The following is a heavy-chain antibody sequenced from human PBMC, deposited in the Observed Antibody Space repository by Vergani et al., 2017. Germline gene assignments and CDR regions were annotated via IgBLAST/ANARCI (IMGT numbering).Heavy chain of an antibody. J-gene: IGHJ5*02. Sequence: QVQLQESGPGLVKPSETLSLTCAVSGFSIDNGYYWDWIRQPPGKGLEWIGSIYRTGRTHFNPSLKSRVTISVDTSKNQFSLKLSSVTAADTAVYYCASDYYGSGSYPFDPWGQGTLVTVSS. V-gene: IGHV4-38-2*01. CDR2: IYRTGRT. CDR3: ASDYYGSGSYPFDP. D-gene: IGHD3-10*01. CDR1: GFSIDNGYY.